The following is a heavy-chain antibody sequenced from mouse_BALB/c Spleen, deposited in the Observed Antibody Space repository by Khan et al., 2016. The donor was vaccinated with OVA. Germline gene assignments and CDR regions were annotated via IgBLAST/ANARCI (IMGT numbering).Heavy chain of an antibody. D-gene: IGHD2-1*01. J-gene: IGHJ3*01. V-gene: IGHV1S136*01. Sequence: VQLQQSGPELVKPGASVKMSCKASGYTFTRYVMHWVKQKPGQGLEWIGYIYPNNDGPEYNEKFKGKATLTSDTSSSTAYMELSSLTSEDSAVYYCARVGYYGKGFAYWGQGTLVTVSA. CDR1: GYTFTRYV. CDR2: IYPNNDGP. CDR3: ARVGYYGKGFAY.